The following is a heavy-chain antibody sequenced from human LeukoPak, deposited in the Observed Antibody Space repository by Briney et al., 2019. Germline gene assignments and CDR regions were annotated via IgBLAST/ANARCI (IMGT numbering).Heavy chain of an antibody. CDR2: IKQDGSEK. D-gene: IGHD2-15*01. Sequence: PGGSLRLSCAASGFTFSSYWMSWVRQAPGKGLEWVANIKQDGSEKYYVDSVKGRFTISRDNAKNSLYLQMNSLRAEDTAVYYCARDLGAADFYYYYYYMDVWGKGTTVTVSS. J-gene: IGHJ6*03. CDR1: GFTFSSYW. V-gene: IGHV3-7*01. CDR3: ARDLGAADFYYYYYYMDV.